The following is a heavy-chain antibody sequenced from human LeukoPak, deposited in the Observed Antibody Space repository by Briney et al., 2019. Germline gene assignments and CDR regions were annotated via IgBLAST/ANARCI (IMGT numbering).Heavy chain of an antibody. V-gene: IGHV1-69*13. CDR1: GGTFSSYA. CDR3: AREYCSSTSCPSSPDY. CDR2: IIPIFGTA. Sequence: GASVKVSCKASGGTFSSYAISWVRQAPGQGLEWMGGIIPIFGTANYAQKFQGRVTITADESTSTAYMELSSLRSEDTAVYYCAREYCSSTSCPSSPDYWGQGTLVTVSS. J-gene: IGHJ4*02. D-gene: IGHD2-2*01.